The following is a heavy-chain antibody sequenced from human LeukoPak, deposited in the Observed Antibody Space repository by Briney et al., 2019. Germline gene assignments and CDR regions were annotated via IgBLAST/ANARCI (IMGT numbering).Heavy chain of an antibody. D-gene: IGHD3-10*01. V-gene: IGHV4-59*12. CDR2: IYYSGST. CDR3: TREVEGYSYASGRFLHFDP. Sequence: SETLSLTCTVSGGSISSYYWSWIRQPPGKGLEWIGYIYYSGSTNYNPSLKSRVTISVDKSKNQFSLNLSSVTAADTAVYYCTREVEGYSYASGRFLHFDPWGQGTLVTVSS. J-gene: IGHJ5*02. CDR1: GGSISSYY.